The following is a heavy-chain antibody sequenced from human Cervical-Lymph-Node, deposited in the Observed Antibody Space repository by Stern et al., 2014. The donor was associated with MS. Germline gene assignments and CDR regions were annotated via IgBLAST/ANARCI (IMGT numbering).Heavy chain of an antibody. CDR3: ARPGDDTAKYGLDV. D-gene: IGHD5-18*01. J-gene: IGHJ6*02. CDR1: GYSFATYW. V-gene: IGHV5-51*01. CDR2: IYPGDSNT. Sequence: VQLVQSGAEVKKPGESLKISCKGSGYSFATYWIGWVRQVPGKGLEWMGLIYPGDSNTKYSPSFQGQVTITGEQSLSTAYLHWSSLKASDTAMYYCARPGDDTAKYGLDVWGQGTTVTVSS.